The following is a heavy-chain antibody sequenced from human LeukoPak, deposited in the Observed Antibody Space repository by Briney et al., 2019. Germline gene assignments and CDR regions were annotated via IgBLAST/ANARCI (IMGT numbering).Heavy chain of an antibody. J-gene: IGHJ4*02. Sequence: SETLSLTCTVSGGSISSYYWSWIRQPPGKGLEWIGYIYYTGTSYNPSLKSRVTISADTSKNQFSLNLSSVTAADTAVYYCASRKLGNDYWGQGTLVTVSS. CDR2: IYYTGT. CDR1: GGSISSYY. D-gene: IGHD7-27*01. V-gene: IGHV4-59*01. CDR3: ASRKLGNDY.